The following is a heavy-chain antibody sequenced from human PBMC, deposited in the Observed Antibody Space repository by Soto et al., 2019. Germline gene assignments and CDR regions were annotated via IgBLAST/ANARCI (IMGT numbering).Heavy chain of an antibody. CDR3: ARMVYGGYYYGMDV. D-gene: IGHD2-8*01. J-gene: IGHJ6*02. Sequence: SGPTLVNPTQTLTLTCTSSGFSLSTSGMCVSWIRQPPGKALEWLALIDWDDDKYYSTSLKTRLTISKDTSKNQVVLTMTNMDPVDTATYYCARMVYGGYYYGMDVWGQGTTVTVSS. CDR1: GFSLSTSGMC. CDR2: IDWDDDK. V-gene: IGHV2-70*01.